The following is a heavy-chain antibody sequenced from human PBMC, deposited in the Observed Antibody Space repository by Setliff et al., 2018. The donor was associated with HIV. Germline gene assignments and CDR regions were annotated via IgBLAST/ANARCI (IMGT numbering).Heavy chain of an antibody. V-gene: IGHV1-18*01. CDR2: ITADNGNT. Sequence: ASVKVSCKASGYTFTNYGITWVRQAPGQGLEWMGWITADNGNTNYAPRFKGRVTMTSDTSTSTAYMELRSLRSDDTAVYYCARFSSSWPYYFDYWGQGMLVTVSS. J-gene: IGHJ4*02. D-gene: IGHD6-13*01. CDR3: ARFSSSWPYYFDY. CDR1: GYTFTNYG.